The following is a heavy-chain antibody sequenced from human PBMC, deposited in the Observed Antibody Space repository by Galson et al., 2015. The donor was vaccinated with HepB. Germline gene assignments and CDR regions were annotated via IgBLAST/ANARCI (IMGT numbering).Heavy chain of an antibody. CDR1: GYSFTSYW. Sequence: SGAEVKKPGESLRISCKGSGYSFTSYWISWVRQMPGKGLEWMGRIDPSDSYTNYSPSFQGHVTISADKSISTAYLQWSSLKASDTAMYYCARGGGGVWFGENWFDPWGQGTLVTVSS. CDR2: IDPSDSYT. CDR3: ARGGGGVWFGENWFDP. D-gene: IGHD3-10*01. V-gene: IGHV5-10-1*01. J-gene: IGHJ5*02.